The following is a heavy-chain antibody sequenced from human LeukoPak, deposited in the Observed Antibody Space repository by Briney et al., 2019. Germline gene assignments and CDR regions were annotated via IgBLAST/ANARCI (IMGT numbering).Heavy chain of an antibody. V-gene: IGHV1-18*01. CDR3: ARGIYREMATIETQTSFDN. CDR1: GYTFTSYG. CDR2: ISAYNGNT. D-gene: IGHD5-12*01. J-gene: IGHJ4*02. Sequence: ASVKVSCKASGYTFTSYGISWVRQAPGQGLEWMGWISAYNGNTNYAQKLQGRVTMTTDTSTSTAYMELRSLRSDDTAVYYCARGIYREMATIETQTSFDNWGQGTLVTVSS.